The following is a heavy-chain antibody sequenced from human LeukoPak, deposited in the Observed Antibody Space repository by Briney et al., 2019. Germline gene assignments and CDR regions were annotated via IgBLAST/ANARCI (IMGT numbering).Heavy chain of an antibody. V-gene: IGHV4-61*02. CDR2: IYTSGST. J-gene: IGHJ6*03. CDR1: GGSISSGSYY. D-gene: IGHD3-10*01. CDR3: ARRGWGSYGSGNYYYYYMDV. Sequence: SQTLSLTCTVSGGSISSGSYYWSWIRQPAGKGLEWIGRIYTSGSTNYNPSLKSRVTISVDTSKNQFSLKLSSVTAADTAVYYCARRGWGSYGSGNYYYYYMDVWGKGTTVTISS.